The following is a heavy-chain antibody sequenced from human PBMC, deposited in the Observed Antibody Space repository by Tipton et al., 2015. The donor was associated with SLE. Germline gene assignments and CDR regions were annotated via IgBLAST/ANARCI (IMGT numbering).Heavy chain of an antibody. V-gene: IGHV4-34*01. J-gene: IGHJ4*02. D-gene: IGHD4-17*01. Sequence: LRLSCAVYGGSFSGYYWSWIRQPPGKGLEWIGEINHSGSTNYNPSLKSRVTISVDTSKNQFSLKLSSVTAADTAVYYCARHAGDYAYFDSWGQGTLVTVSS. CDR1: GGSFSGYY. CDR2: INHSGST. CDR3: ARHAGDYAYFDS.